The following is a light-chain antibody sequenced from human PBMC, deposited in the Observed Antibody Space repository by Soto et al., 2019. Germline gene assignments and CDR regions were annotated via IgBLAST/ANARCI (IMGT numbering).Light chain of an antibody. CDR2: DVS. CDR1: SSDVGGYNY. CDR3: SSYTISGTLVV. Sequence: QSVLTQPASVSGSPGQSITISCTGTSSDVGGYNYVSWYQHHPGKAPKLMIYDVSNRPSGVANRFSGSKSSNTASLTIYGLQAEDEDDYYCSSYTISGTLVVFGGGTKLTVL. V-gene: IGLV2-14*03. J-gene: IGLJ2*01.